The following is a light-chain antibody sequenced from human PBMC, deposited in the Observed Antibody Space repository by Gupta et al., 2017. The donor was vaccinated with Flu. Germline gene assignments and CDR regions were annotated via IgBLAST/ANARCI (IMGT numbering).Light chain of an antibody. CDR1: RSLRHSSGYNH. Sequence: DLVMTQSPLSLRVPPGESHSISCRSSRSLRHSSGYNHLNWYLQKPGQSPQLLVYLVFNLASGVSGRFSGIVSSTYFALYISRVEADDVGIYYFIHSLQSPYTFGQGTKLE. J-gene: IGKJ2*01. CDR3: IHSLQSPYT. CDR2: LVF. V-gene: IGKV2-28*01.